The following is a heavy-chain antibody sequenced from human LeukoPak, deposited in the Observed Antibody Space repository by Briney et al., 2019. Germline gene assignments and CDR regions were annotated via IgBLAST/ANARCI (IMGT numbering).Heavy chain of an antibody. CDR3: ARSRSMGCSGGSCYFDY. J-gene: IGHJ4*02. V-gene: IGHV3-20*04. D-gene: IGHD2-15*01. Sequence: GGSLRLSCAASGFTFDDYGMSWVRQAPGKGLEWVSGINWNGGSTGYADSAKGRFTISRDNAKNSLYLQMNSLRAEDTALYYCARSRSMGCSGGSCYFDYWGQGTLVTVSS. CDR1: GFTFDDYG. CDR2: INWNGGST.